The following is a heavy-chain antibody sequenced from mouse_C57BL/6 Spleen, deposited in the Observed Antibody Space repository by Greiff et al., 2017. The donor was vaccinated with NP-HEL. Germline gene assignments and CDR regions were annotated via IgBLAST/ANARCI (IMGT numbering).Heavy chain of an antibody. CDR1: GYAFSSYW. V-gene: IGHV1-80*01. Sequence: QVHVKQSGAELVKPGASVKISCKASGYAFSSYWMNWVKQRPGKGLEWIGQIYPGDGDTNYNGKFKGKATLTADKSSSTAYMQLSSLTSEDSAVYFCARRYYSNYVDYFDYWGQGTTLTVSS. J-gene: IGHJ2*01. CDR2: IYPGDGDT. D-gene: IGHD2-5*01. CDR3: ARRYYSNYVDYFDY.